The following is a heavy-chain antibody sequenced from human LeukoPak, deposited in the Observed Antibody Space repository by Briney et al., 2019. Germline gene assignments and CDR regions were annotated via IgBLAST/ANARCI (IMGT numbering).Heavy chain of an antibody. Sequence: SGGSLRLSCTASGFTFGDYAMSWVRQAPGKGLEWVSAISGSGGSTYYADSVKGRFTISRDNSKNTLYLQMNSLRAEDTAVYYCARGREGYSYDDAFDIWGQGTMVTVSS. V-gene: IGHV3-23*01. CDR1: GFTFGDYA. D-gene: IGHD5-18*01. J-gene: IGHJ3*02. CDR3: ARGREGYSYDDAFDI. CDR2: ISGSGGST.